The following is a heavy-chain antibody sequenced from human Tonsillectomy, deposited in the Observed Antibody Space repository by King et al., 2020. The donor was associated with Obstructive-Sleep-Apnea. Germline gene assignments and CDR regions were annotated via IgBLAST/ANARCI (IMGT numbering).Heavy chain of an antibody. CDR1: GFTFSSYS. CDR2: ISSSSTYI. J-gene: IGHJ4*02. D-gene: IGHD5-18*01. Sequence: VQLVESGGGLVKPGGSLRLSCAASGFTFSSYSMNWVRQAPGKGLEWVSSISSSSTYIYYADSVKGRFTISRDNAKNSLFLQMNSLRAEDTAVFYCARAAYSDGENFDYWGQGTLVTVSS. CDR3: ARAAYSDGENFDY. V-gene: IGHV3-21*01.